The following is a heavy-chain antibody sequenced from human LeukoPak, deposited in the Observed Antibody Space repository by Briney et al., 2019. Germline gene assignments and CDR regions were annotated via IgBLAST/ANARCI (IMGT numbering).Heavy chain of an antibody. Sequence: SETLSLTCAVYGGSFSGYYWSWIRQPPGKGLEWIGSIYYSGSTHYNPSLKSRVTISVDTSKNQFSLKLSSVTAADTAVYYCARLDYGDYRGDFDYWGQGTLVTVSS. D-gene: IGHD4-17*01. CDR2: IYYSGST. V-gene: IGHV4-34*01. J-gene: IGHJ4*02. CDR1: GGSFSGYY. CDR3: ARLDYGDYRGDFDY.